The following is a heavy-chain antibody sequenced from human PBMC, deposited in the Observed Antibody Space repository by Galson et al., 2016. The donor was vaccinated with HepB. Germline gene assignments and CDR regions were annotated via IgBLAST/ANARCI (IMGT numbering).Heavy chain of an antibody. CDR2: INGSGYII. Sequence: SLRLSCAASGFTFNSHKMQWVRQAPGKGLEWLSDINGSGYIIQYADSVKGRFTTSRDNAKNSLFLQMNSLRDEDTAVYYCAREGAYSGNDFGGGFDFWGQGTLVTVSS. V-gene: IGHV3-48*02. CDR1: GFTFNSHK. D-gene: IGHD5-12*01. J-gene: IGHJ4*02. CDR3: AREGAYSGNDFGGGFDF.